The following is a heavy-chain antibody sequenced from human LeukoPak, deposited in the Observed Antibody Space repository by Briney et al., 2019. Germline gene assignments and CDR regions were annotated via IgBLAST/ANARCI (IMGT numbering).Heavy chain of an antibody. CDR1: GFTFSSYS. Sequence: GGSLRLSCAASGFTFSSYSMNWVRQAPGKGLEWVSYISSSSSTIYYADSVKGRFTISRDSAKNSLYLQMNSLRAEDTAVYYCARDRAWHGYNWNYFDYWGQGTLVTVSS. CDR2: ISSSSSTI. J-gene: IGHJ4*02. D-gene: IGHD1-20*01. CDR3: ARDRAWHGYNWNYFDY. V-gene: IGHV3-48*04.